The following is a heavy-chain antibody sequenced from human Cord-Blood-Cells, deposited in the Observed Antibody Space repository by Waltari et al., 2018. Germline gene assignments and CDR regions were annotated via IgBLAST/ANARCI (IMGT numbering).Heavy chain of an antibody. CDR1: GYTFTGYY. CDR3: ARVGEFESGSFYY. Sequence: QVQLVQSGAEVKKPGASVKVSCKASGYTFTGYYMHWVRQAPGQGLEWMGWINPNSGDTNYAQTFQGWVTMTRDTSISTAYMELSRLRSDDTAVYYCARVGEFESGSFYYWGQGTLVTVSS. V-gene: IGHV1-2*04. J-gene: IGHJ4*02. CDR2: INPNSGDT. D-gene: IGHD1-26*01.